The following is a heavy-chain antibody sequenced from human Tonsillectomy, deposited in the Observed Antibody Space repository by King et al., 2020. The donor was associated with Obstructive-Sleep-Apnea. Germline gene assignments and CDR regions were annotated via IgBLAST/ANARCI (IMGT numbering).Heavy chain of an antibody. CDR3: VKDRKQHMVRAGYVYGFDV. Sequence: VQLVESGGGLVQPGGSLRLSCSASGFTFRVFTMHWVRQAPGKGLEYVSAISGNGDTADYADSVKGRFTISRDNSKNTLYLQMIGLRAEDTALYYCVKDRKQHMVRAGYVYGFDVWGQGTMVTVSS. V-gene: IGHV3-64D*09. CDR2: ISGNGDTA. J-gene: IGHJ3*01. CDR1: GFTFRVFT. D-gene: IGHD4/OR15-4a*01.